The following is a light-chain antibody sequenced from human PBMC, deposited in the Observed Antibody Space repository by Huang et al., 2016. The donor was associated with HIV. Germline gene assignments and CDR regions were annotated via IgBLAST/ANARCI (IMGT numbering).Light chain of an antibody. CDR1: QSVSSY. Sequence: EIVLTQSPVTLSLSPGERATLSCRASQSVSSYLAWYQQKPGQAPRLLIYDASNRATGSPARFSGSGSGTDFTLTISSLEPEDFAVYYCQQRSSWLTFGGGTAVEI. CDR3: QQRSSWLT. J-gene: IGKJ4*01. CDR2: DAS. V-gene: IGKV3-11*01.